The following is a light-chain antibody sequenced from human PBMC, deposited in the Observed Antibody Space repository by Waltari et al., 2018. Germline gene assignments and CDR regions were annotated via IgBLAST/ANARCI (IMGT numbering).Light chain of an antibody. CDR3: SSYTSSSTWV. J-gene: IGLJ3*02. V-gene: IGLV1-44*01. CDR1: SPHIGTTT. CDR2: STN. Sequence: QSVLTQPPSASGTPGQRVTTPCSGPSPHIGTTTSNWYQQLPGTAPKLLIYSTNQWPSGVSNRFSGSKSGNTASLTISGLQAEDEADYYCSSYTSSSTWVFGGGTKLTVL.